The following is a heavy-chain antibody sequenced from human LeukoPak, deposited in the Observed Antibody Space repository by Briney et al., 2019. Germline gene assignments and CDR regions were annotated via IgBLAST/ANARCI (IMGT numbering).Heavy chain of an antibody. CDR3: ARGERDGYNLFY. CDR2: IYSGGST. Sequence: GGSLRLSCAASGFTFSSYAMSWVRQAPGKGLEWVSVIYSGGSTYYADSVKGRFTISRDNSKNTLYPQMNSLRAEDTAVYYCARGERDGYNLFYWGQGTLVTVSS. V-gene: IGHV3-66*01. D-gene: IGHD5-24*01. J-gene: IGHJ4*02. CDR1: GFTFSSYA.